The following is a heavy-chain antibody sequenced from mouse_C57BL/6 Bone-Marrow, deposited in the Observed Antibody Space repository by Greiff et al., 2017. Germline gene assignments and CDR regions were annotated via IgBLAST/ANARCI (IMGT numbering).Heavy chain of an antibody. D-gene: IGHD1-1*01. CDR2: IRNKANNHAT. CDR3: TLQSYYYGSSLFAY. Sequence: GGSMKLSCAASGFTFSDAWMDWVRQSPEKGLEWVAEIRNKANNHATYYAESVKGRFTISRDDSKSSVYLQMNSLRAEDTGIYYCTLQSYYYGSSLFAYWGQGTLVTVSA. V-gene: IGHV6-6*01. CDR1: GFTFSDAW. J-gene: IGHJ3*01.